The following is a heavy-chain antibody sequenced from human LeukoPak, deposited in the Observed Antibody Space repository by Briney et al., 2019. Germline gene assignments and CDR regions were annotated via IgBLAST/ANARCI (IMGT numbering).Heavy chain of an antibody. V-gene: IGHV4-39*07. CDR2: IYYSGST. CDR1: GASISSSSYY. D-gene: IGHD2-2*02. Sequence: SETLSLTCTDSGASISSSSYYWGWIRQPPGKGLEWIGSIYYSGSTYYNPSLKSRVTISVDTSKNQFSLKLSSVTAADTAVYYCARDPYAIRGNYYYYYMDVWGKGTTVTVSS. CDR3: ARDPYAIRGNYYYYYMDV. J-gene: IGHJ6*03.